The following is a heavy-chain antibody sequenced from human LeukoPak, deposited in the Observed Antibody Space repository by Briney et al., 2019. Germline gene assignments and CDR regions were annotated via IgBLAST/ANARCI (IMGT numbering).Heavy chain of an antibody. CDR1: GYTFTSYD. J-gene: IGHJ3*02. CDR2: ISGYNDDT. Sequence: ASVNVSRKASGYTFTSYDINWVRQAPGQGLEGMGWISGYNDDTHYAQKFQGRVTMTTDTSTNTAYMDLRSLRSDDTAMYYCAKDFSYSGGRWYYCFDIWGQGTMVTVSS. D-gene: IGHD2-15*01. CDR3: AKDFSYSGGRWYYCFDI. V-gene: IGHV1-18*01.